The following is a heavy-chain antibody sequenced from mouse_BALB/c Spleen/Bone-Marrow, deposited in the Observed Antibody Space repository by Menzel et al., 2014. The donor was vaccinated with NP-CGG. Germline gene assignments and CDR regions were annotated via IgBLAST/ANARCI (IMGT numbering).Heavy chain of an antibody. D-gene: IGHD2-1*01. CDR2: IDPSDSYT. V-gene: IGHV1-69*02. CDR3: ARWDYYGYAMDY. CDR1: GYTFTSYW. J-gene: IGHJ4*01. Sequence: QVQLQQSGAELVKPGASVKLSCKASGYTFTSYWMHWVKQRPGQGLEWIGEIDPSDSYTNYNQNFKGKATLTVDKSSSTAYMQLSSLTSEDSAVYYCARWDYYGYAMDYWGQGTSVTVSS.